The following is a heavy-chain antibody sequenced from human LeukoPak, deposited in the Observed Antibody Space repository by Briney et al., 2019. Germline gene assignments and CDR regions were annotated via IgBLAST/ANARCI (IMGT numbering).Heavy chain of an antibody. CDR3: ARDEDKRLPINYFDP. V-gene: IGHV3-48*04. D-gene: IGHD2-15*01. CDR1: GFSFSTYN. J-gene: IGHJ5*02. CDR2: INSRSTTI. Sequence: QSGGSLRLSCAASGFSFSTYNMNWVRQAPGKGLEWISFINSRSTTIYYADSVKGRFTISRDNARNSLDLQMNSLRVEDTAVYYCARDEDKRLPINYFDPWGQGTLVTVSS.